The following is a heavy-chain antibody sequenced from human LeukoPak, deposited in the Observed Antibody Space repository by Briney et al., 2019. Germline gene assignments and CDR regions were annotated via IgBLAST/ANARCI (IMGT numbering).Heavy chain of an antibody. CDR2: IIPIFGTA. CDR3: TRSRYSYGSDILYYFDY. J-gene: IGHJ4*02. Sequence: GASVKVSCKASGGTFSSYAISWVRQAPGQGLEWMGGIIPIFGTANYAQKFQGRVTITADESTSTAYMELSSLRSEDTAVYYCTRSRYSYGSDILYYFDYWGQGTLVTVSS. CDR1: GGTFSSYA. V-gene: IGHV1-69*13. D-gene: IGHD5-18*01.